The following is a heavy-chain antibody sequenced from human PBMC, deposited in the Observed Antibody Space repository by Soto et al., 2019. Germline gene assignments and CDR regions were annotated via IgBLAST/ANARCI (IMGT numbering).Heavy chain of an antibody. CDR3: AREFQGGLVNWFDP. J-gene: IGHJ5*02. D-gene: IGHD2-21*01. V-gene: IGHV1-3*01. Sequence: QVQLVQSGAEVKKPGASVKVSCKASGYTFTSYAMHWVRQAPGQRLEWMGWINAGNGNTKYSQKFQGRVNITRDTAASTAYMELSSLRSEDTAVYYCAREFQGGLVNWFDPWGQGTLVTVSS. CDR2: INAGNGNT. CDR1: GYTFTSYA.